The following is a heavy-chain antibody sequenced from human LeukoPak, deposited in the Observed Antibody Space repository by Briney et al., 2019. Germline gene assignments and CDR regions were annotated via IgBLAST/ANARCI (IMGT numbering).Heavy chain of an antibody. Sequence: ASVKVSCKGSGYTFVGHYMHWVRQAPGQGLEWMGRINPNSGVTNHPQKFQGRVTMTRDTSISTAYMELSRLRSDDTAVYYCARGDTLGYCSSTSCYGYDWFDPWGQGTLVTVSS. CDR1: GYTFVGHY. CDR3: ARGDTLGYCSSTSCYGYDWFDP. D-gene: IGHD2-2*01. V-gene: IGHV1-2*06. J-gene: IGHJ5*02. CDR2: INPNSGVT.